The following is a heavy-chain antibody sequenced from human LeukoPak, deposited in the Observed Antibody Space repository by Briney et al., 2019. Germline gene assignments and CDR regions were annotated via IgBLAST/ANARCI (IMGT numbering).Heavy chain of an antibody. D-gene: IGHD6-19*01. CDR1: GDSFTSVTDY. V-gene: IGHV4-39*07. J-gene: IGHJ4*02. CDR3: AGERGEEYSSGWYKTNFFDN. CDR2: GDYSGGT. Sequence: SETLSLTCTVSGDSFTSVTDYWAWIRQPPGKGLEWIASGDYSGGTYYNPSPESRVAISADMSKNQISLKLTSVTGADTAVYYCAGERGEEYSSGWYKTNFFDNWGQGIRVTVSS.